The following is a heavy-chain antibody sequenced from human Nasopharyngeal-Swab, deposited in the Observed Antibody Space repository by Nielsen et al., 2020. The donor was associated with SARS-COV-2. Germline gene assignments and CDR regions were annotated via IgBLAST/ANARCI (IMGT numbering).Heavy chain of an antibody. CDR1: GYTFASYY. CDR3: ARATVGWGNGENNWFDP. J-gene: IGHJ5*02. Sequence: SVKVSCKASGYTFASYYMHWVRQAPGQGLEWMGGIIPIFGTANYAQKFQGRVTITADESTSTAYMELSSLRSEDTAVYYCARATVGWGNGENNWFDPWGQGTLVTVSS. CDR2: IIPIFGTA. D-gene: IGHD4-23*01. V-gene: IGHV1-69*13.